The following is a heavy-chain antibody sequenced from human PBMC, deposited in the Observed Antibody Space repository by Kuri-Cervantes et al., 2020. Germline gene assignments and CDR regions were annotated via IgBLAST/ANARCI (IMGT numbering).Heavy chain of an antibody. CDR3: ARGWRRYCSSTSCYAGRSYWYFDL. J-gene: IGHJ2*01. CDR2: INHSGST. V-gene: IGHV4-34*01. Sequence: GSLRLSCAVYGGSFSGYYWSWIRQPPGKGLEWIGEINHSGSTNYNPSLKSRVTISVDTSKNQFSLKLSSVTAADTAVYYCARGWRRYCSSTSCYAGRSYWYFDLWGRGTLVTVSS. D-gene: IGHD2-2*01. CDR1: GGSFSGYY.